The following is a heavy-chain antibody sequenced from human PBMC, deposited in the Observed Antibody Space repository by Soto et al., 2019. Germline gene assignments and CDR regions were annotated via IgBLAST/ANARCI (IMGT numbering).Heavy chain of an antibody. J-gene: IGHJ5*01. CDR1: TVYFAIYG. D-gene: IGHD6-19*01. V-gene: IGHV3-30*02. CDR3: ATGVPGYGRGWADKPSDS. Sequence: GESLRLSCITCTVYFAIYGIYWVRQSPGRGLEWLAYMSFDGTEKHDADSVKGQLTISKDQSQSDTTFFFLMDTLKRDDTAVYHCATGVPGYGRGWADKPSDSWGRGSLVTVA. CDR2: MSFDGTEK.